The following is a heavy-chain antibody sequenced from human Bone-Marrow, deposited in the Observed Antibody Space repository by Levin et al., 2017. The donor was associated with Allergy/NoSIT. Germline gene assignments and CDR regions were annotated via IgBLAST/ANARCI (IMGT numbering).Heavy chain of an antibody. J-gene: IGHJ4*02. Sequence: GESLKISCAASGFSFSSYEMHWVRQAPGKGLEWVALISHDGGYDYKANSVMGRFTVSRDNSNNTLYLQMNSLRPEDTAVYYCAKDLSGSYAIEYWGQGTLVTVSS. CDR2: ISHDGGYD. V-gene: IGHV3-30*18. D-gene: IGHD3-16*01. CDR1: GFSFSSYE. CDR3: AKDLSGSYAIEY.